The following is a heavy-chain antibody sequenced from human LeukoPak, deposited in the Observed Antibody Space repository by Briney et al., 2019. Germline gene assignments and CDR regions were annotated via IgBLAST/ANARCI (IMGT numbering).Heavy chain of an antibody. V-gene: IGHV1-2*02. J-gene: IGHJ4*02. Sequence: ASVKVSCKASGYTFVGYYLHWVRQAPGQGLEWMGWSNPNSGGTDYAQKFQGRVTMTRDTSISTAYMELSRLRSDDTAVYYCARDISTVVVRPDYWGQGTLVTVSS. CDR3: ARDISTVVVRPDY. D-gene: IGHD3-22*01. CDR2: SNPNSGGT. CDR1: GYTFVGYY.